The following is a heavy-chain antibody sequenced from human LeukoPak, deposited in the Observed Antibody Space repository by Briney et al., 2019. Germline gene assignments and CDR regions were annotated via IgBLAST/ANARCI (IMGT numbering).Heavy chain of an antibody. J-gene: IGHJ3*02. CDR1: GYSISSGYY. CDR2: IYHSGST. Sequence: SETLSLTCTVSGYSISSGYYWGWIRQPPGKGLEWIGSIYHSGSTYHNPSLKSRVAISVDTSKNHFSLKLSSVTAADTAVYYCARGSGDSSGYFGLGAFDIWGQGTMVTVSS. CDR3: ARGSGDSSGYFGLGAFDI. V-gene: IGHV4-38-2*02. D-gene: IGHD3-22*01.